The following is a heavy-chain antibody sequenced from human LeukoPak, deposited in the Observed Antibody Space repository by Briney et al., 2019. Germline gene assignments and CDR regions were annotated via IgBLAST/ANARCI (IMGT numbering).Heavy chain of an antibody. J-gene: IGHJ4*02. Sequence: GGSLRLSCAVFGFTFSHFWMTWVRQAPGKGLEWVDQINQDGSEEYYMDSVKARFTISRDNAKNSVFLQMNSLRAEDTAVYYCVRDGGVSGYDLLDYWGQGTLVTVSS. CDR1: GFTFSHFW. D-gene: IGHD5-12*01. CDR3: VRDGGVSGYDLLDY. V-gene: IGHV3-7*01. CDR2: INQDGSEE.